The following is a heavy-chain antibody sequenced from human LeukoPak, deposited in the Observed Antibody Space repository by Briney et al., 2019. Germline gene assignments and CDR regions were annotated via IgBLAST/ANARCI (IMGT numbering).Heavy chain of an antibody. Sequence: SVKVSCKTSGGTFSSSAINWIRQAPGQGLEWMGGIIPIFGTANYAQKFQGRVTITADESTSTAYMELSSLRSEDTAVYYCSVEMATIRDYWGQGTLVTVSS. CDR2: IIPIFGTA. V-gene: IGHV1-69*13. J-gene: IGHJ4*01. D-gene: IGHD5-24*01. CDR1: GGTFSSSA. CDR3: SVEMATIRDY.